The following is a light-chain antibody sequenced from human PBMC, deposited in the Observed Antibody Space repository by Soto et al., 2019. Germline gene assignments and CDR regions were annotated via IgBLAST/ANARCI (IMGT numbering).Light chain of an antibody. CDR1: QSVSSN. Sequence: MVMTQGAGTMSVTPADRATLSCRASQSVSSNLAWYHQKPRQNARLLIYGGTTRATYVPARFSGSGSGTEFTLTISSLQPEEYAVHYCRQYNDWPPITFGQGTILDIK. V-gene: IGKV3-15*01. CDR2: GGT. CDR3: RQYNDWPPIT. J-gene: IGKJ5*01.